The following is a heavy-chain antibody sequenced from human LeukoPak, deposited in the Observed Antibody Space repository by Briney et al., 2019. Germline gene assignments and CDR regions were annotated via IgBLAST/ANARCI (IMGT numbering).Heavy chain of an antibody. CDR2: ISYDGNNK. Sequence: GGSLRLSCAASGFTFSSHAMDWVRQAPGKGLEWVAVISYDGNNKYYAVSVKGRFTISRDNAKNSLYLQMNSLRAEDTAVYYCARGPSWIQLSTDWGQGTLVTVSS. D-gene: IGHD5-18*01. CDR1: GFTFSSHA. V-gene: IGHV3-30-3*01. J-gene: IGHJ4*02. CDR3: ARGPSWIQLSTD.